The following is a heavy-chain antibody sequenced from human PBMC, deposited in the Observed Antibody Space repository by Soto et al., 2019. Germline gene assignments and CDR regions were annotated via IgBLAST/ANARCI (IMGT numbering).Heavy chain of an antibody. CDR2: FDPEDGET. CDR1: GYTLTELS. D-gene: IGHD2-15*01. V-gene: IGHV1-24*01. CDR3: ATENIVVVVAATRGGWFDP. J-gene: IGHJ5*02. Sequence: GASVKVSCKVSGYTLTELSMHWVRQAPGKGLEWMGGFDPEDGETIYAQKFQGRVTMTEDTSTDTAYMELSSLRSEDTAVYYCATENIVVVVAATRGGWFDPWGQGTLVTVS.